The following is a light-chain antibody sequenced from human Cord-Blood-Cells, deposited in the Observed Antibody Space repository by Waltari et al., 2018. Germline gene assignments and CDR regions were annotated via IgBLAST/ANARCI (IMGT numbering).Light chain of an antibody. J-gene: IGLJ2*01. CDR3: SSYTSSSTLVV. CDR2: DVS. CDR1: SSVVGGYNY. Sequence: SALTQPASVSASPGQSITISCTATSSVVGGYNYVSWYQQHPGKAPKLMIYDVSNRPSGVSNRFSGSKSGNTASLAISGLQAEDEADYYCSSYTSSSTLVVFGGGTKLTVL. V-gene: IGLV2-14*01.